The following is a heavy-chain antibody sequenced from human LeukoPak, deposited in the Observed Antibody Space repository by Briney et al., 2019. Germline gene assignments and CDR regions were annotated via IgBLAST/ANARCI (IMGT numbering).Heavy chain of an antibody. V-gene: IGHV4-34*01. CDR1: GGSFSGYY. CDR3: ARGATVVTFDY. J-gene: IGHJ4*02. CDR2: INHSGST. D-gene: IGHD4-23*01. Sequence: SETLSLTCAVYGGSFSGYYWSWTRLPPGKGLEWIGEINHSGSTNYNPSLKSRVTISVDTSKNQFSLKLSSVTAADTAVYYCARGATVVTFDYWGQGTLVTVSS.